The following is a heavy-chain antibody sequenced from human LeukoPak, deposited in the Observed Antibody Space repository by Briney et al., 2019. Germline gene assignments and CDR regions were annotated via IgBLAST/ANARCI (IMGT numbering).Heavy chain of an antibody. J-gene: IGHJ4*02. CDR2: IYHSGST. V-gene: IGHV4-30-2*01. D-gene: IGHD5-24*01. Sequence: SETLSLTCAVSGGSISSGGYSWSWIRQPPGKGLEWIGYIYHSGSTYYSPSLKSRVTISVDRSKNQFSLKLSSVTAADTAVYYCARARGDGYNSVWDYFDYWGQGTLVTVSS. CDR3: ARARGDGYNSVWDYFDY. CDR1: GGSISSGGYS.